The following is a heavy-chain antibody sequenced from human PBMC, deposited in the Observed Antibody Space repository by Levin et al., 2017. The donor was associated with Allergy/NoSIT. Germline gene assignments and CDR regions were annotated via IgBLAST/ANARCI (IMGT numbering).Heavy chain of an antibody. CDR3: AKDRGYGSGSTNWFDP. CDR2: ISGSGGST. CDR1: GFTFSSYA. D-gene: IGHD3-10*01. J-gene: IGHJ5*02. Sequence: PGGSLRLSCAASGFTFSSYAMSWVRQAPGKGLEWVSAISGSGGSTYYADSVKGRFTISRDNSKNTLYLQMNSLRAEDTAVYYCAKDRGYGSGSTNWFDPWGQGTLVTVSS. V-gene: IGHV3-23*01.